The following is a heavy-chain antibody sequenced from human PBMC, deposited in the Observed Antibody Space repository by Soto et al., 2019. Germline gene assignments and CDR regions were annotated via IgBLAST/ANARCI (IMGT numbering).Heavy chain of an antibody. Sequence: SETLSLTCTVSGGSISSGGYYWSWIRQHPWKGLEWIGYIFYSGSTYYNPSLKSRVTMSLDTSKNQFSLKLSSVTAADTAVYYCARDLGGSDDYWGQGXLVTVYS. CDR3: ARDLGGSDDY. CDR2: IFYSGST. D-gene: IGHD6-25*01. J-gene: IGHJ4*02. CDR1: GGSISSGGYY. V-gene: IGHV4-31*03.